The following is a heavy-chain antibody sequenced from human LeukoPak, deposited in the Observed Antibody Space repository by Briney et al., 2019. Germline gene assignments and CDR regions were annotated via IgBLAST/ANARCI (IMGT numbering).Heavy chain of an antibody. CDR3: ARESGPYYYDSSGYWDY. CDR1: GFTFSSYA. J-gene: IGHJ4*02. Sequence: GGSLRLSCAASGFTFSSYAMHWVRQAPGKGLEWVAVISYDGSNKYYADSVKGRFTISRDNSKNTLYLQMNSLRAEDTAVYYCARESGPYYYDSSGYWDYWGQGTLVTVSS. V-gene: IGHV3-30*04. CDR2: ISYDGSNK. D-gene: IGHD3-22*01.